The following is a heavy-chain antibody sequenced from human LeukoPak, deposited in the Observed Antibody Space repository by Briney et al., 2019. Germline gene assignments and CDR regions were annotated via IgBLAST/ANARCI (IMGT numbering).Heavy chain of an antibody. V-gene: IGHV3-66*01. Sequence: GGSLRLSCAASGFTVSSNYMSWVRQAPGKGLEWVSVIYSGGDGITYYTESVKGRFTISRDNSKNTLYLQMNSLRAEDTAVYYCARDRLHYDSLTGYPADWGQGTLVTVSS. J-gene: IGHJ4*02. D-gene: IGHD3-9*01. CDR2: IYSGGDGIT. CDR3: ARDRLHYDSLTGYPAD. CDR1: GFTVSSNY.